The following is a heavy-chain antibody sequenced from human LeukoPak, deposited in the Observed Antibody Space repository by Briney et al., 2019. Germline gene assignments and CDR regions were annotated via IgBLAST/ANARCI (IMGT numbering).Heavy chain of an antibody. V-gene: IGHV4-4*02. J-gene: IGHJ4*02. Sequence: PSDTLSLTCAVSGGPISSSNWWSGVRPPPGNGLEWIGEIYQSGSSNYNRSLKSRVTIPVDKSKNQFSLKLSPVTAADTAVYYCARVPFSTVTTLGGRQPSVRTFDYWGKGPLVPVSS. CDR3: ARVPFSTVTTLGGRQPSVRTFDY. CDR1: GGPISSSNW. D-gene: IGHD4-17*01. CDR2: IYQSGSS.